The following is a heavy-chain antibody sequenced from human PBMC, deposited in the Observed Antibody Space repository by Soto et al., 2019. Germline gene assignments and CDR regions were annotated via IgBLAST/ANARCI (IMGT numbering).Heavy chain of an antibody. CDR3: ARGRTVSSIGPLLV. CDR1: GYNFFDYG. J-gene: IGHJ1*01. V-gene: IGHV1-18*01. Sequence: GASVKVSCKASGYNFFDYGVSWVRQAPGQGLEWMGWVSPKSGNTDYARKVQGRVTMTTDISTSTAYMELRGLISDDTGVYYCARGRTVSSIGPLLVWGQGTLVTVPQ. CDR2: VSPKSGNT. D-gene: IGHD1-1*01.